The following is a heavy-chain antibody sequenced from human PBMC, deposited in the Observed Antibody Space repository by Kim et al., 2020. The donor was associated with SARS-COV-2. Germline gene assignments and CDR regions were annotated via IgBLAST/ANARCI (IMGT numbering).Heavy chain of an antibody. CDR2: ISYDGSNK. Sequence: GGSLRLSCAASGFTFSSYGMHWVRQAPGKGLEWVAVISYDGSNKYYADSVKGRFTISRDNSKNTLYLQMNSLRAEDTAVYYCANRQYYYGSGGDAFDIWGQGTMVTVSS. D-gene: IGHD3-10*01. CDR3: ANRQYYYGSGGDAFDI. J-gene: IGHJ3*02. V-gene: IGHV3-30*18. CDR1: GFTFSSYG.